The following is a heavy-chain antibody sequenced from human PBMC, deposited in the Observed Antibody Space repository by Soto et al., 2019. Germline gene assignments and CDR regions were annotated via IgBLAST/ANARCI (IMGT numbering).Heavy chain of an antibody. CDR2: ISGSGGST. D-gene: IGHD2-2*02. J-gene: IGHJ4*02. Sequence: PGGSLRLSCAASGFTFSSYAMSWVRQAPGKGLEWVSAISGSGGSTYYADSVKGRFTISRDNSKNTLYLQMNSLRAEDTAVYYCAKVGVVVPAAIKTFDYWGQGTLVTVSS. CDR1: GFTFSSYA. V-gene: IGHV3-23*01. CDR3: AKVGVVVPAAIKTFDY.